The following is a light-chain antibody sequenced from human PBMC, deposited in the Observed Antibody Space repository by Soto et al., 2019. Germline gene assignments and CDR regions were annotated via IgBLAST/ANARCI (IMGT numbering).Light chain of an antibody. J-gene: IGLJ2*01. Sequence: QSALTQPASVSGSPGQSITISCTGTTSDVGGYNSVSWYQQHPGKVPKLIIYEVSDRPSGVSKRFSGSKSGNTASLTISGLQAEDEADYYCSSYTSSSPLVFGGGTKLTVL. CDR1: TSDVGGYNS. V-gene: IGLV2-14*01. CDR3: SSYTSSSPLV. CDR2: EVS.